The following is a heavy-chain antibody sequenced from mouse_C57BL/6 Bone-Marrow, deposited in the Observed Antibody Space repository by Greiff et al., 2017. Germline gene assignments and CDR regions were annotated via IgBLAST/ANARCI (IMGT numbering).Heavy chain of an antibody. CDR3: ARWLLLYWYFDV. D-gene: IGHD2-3*01. J-gene: IGHJ1*03. Sequence: QVQLQQPGAELVRPGTSVKLSCKASGYTFTSYWMHWVKQRPGQGLEWIGVIDPSDSYTNYNQKFKGKATLTVDTASSTAYMQLSSLTSEDSAVYYCARWLLLYWYFDVWVTGTTVTVSS. CDR2: IDPSDSYT. CDR1: GYTFTSYW. V-gene: IGHV1-59*01.